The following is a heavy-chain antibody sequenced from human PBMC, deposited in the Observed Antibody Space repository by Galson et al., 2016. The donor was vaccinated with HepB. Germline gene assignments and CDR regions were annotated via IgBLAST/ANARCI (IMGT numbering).Heavy chain of an antibody. J-gene: IGHJ4*02. CDR3: ARDGGLPYCRGDCFSNYFDY. D-gene: IGHD2-21*02. V-gene: IGHV3-53*01. CDR2: MFGSGST. Sequence: GLEWIAYMFGSGSTNYNPSLKSRDNSNNTLFLQMDSLRAEDTAVYYCARDGGLPYCRGDCFSNYFDYWGLGTLVTVSS.